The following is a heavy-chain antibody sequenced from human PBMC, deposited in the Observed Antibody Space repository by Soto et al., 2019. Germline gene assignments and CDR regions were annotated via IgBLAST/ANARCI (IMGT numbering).Heavy chain of an antibody. V-gene: IGHV3-23*01. Sequence: GGSLRLSCAASGFTFSSYAMSWVRQAPGKGLEWVSAISGSGGSTYYADSVKGRFTISRDNSKNTLYLQMNSLRAEDTAVYYCAKGTTTYYDFWSGYYTGPGYWGQGTLVTVS. D-gene: IGHD3-3*01. CDR3: AKGTTTYYDFWSGYYTGPGY. CDR2: ISGSGGST. J-gene: IGHJ4*02. CDR1: GFTFSSYA.